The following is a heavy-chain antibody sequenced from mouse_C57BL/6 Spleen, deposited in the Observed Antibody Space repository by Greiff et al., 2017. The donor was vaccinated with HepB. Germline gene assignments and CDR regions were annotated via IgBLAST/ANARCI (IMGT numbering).Heavy chain of an antibody. Sequence: QVQLKQPGAELVMPGASVKLSCKASGYTFTSYWMHWVKQRPGQGLEWIGEIDPSDSYTNYNQKFKGKSTLTVDKSSSTAYMQLSSLTSEDSAVYYCARGRHYGSRYCDYWGQGTTLTVSS. J-gene: IGHJ2*01. CDR2: IDPSDSYT. D-gene: IGHD1-1*01. CDR3: ARGRHYGSRYCDY. CDR1: GYTFTSYW. V-gene: IGHV1-69*01.